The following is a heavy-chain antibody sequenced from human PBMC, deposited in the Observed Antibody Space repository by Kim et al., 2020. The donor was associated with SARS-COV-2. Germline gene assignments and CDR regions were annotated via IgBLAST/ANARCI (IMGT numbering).Heavy chain of an antibody. CDR3: AKGFSSGWSYKWFDP. J-gene: IGHJ5*02. Sequence: DCVKGRFTRSRDNSKKTMYLQVNSLRAEDTAVYSCAKGFSSGWSYKWFDPWGQGTLVTVSS. V-gene: IGHV3-23*01. D-gene: IGHD6-19*01.